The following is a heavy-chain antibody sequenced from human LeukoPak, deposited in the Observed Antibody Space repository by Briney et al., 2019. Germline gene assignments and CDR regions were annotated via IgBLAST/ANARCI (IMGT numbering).Heavy chain of an antibody. J-gene: IGHJ4*02. CDR3: ASLTNWGGGF. D-gene: IGHD7-27*01. CDR1: GGSISSYY. CDR2: IYYSGST. V-gene: IGHV4-59*08. Sequence: SETLSLTCTVSGGSISSYYWSWIRQPPGKGLEWIGYIYYSGSTNYNPSLKSRATISVDTSKNQFSLKLSSVTAADTAVYYCASLTNWGGGFWGQGTLVTVSS.